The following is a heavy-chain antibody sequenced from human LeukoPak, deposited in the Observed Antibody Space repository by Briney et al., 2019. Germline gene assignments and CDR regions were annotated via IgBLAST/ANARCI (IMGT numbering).Heavy chain of an antibody. Sequence: ASVKVSCKASGGTFSSYAISWVRQAPGQGLEWMGGIIPIFGTANYAQKFQGRVTITTDESTSTAYMELSSLRSEDTAVYYCTIDIATVQHQDWGQGTLVTVSS. J-gene: IGHJ4*02. CDR3: TIDIATVQHQD. CDR2: IIPIFGTA. CDR1: GGTFSSYA. D-gene: IGHD1-1*01. V-gene: IGHV1-69*05.